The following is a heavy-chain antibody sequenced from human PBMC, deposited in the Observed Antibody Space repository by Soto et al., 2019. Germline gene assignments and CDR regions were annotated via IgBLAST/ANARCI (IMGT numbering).Heavy chain of an antibody. CDR3: GGCGGWLAGWNYFDY. CDR2: IYYSGST. Sequence: QVQLQESGPGLVKPSQTLSLTCTVSGGSISSGGYYWSWIRPHPGKDLEWIGYIYYSGSTYNNTSLKSRVTMTVDTSKNQFSLKLRSVTAADTAVYYCGGCGGWLAGWNYFDYWGQGTLVTVSS. V-gene: IGHV4-31*03. D-gene: IGHD2-21*01. J-gene: IGHJ4*02. CDR1: GGSISSGGYY.